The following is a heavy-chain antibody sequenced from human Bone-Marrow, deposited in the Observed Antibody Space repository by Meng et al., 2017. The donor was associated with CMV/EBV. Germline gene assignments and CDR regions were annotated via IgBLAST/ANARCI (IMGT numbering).Heavy chain of an antibody. D-gene: IGHD3-3*01. CDR1: GYTFTSYG. CDR2: ISPYNDNT. J-gene: IGHJ6*02. CDR3: ARSYDFWSGYYQINYYYGMDV. Sequence: ASVKVSCKASGYTFTSYGISWVRQAPGHGLEWMAWISPYNDNTNYAQRLQGRVTLTTDTSTRTAYMELRSLRSDDTAVYYCARSYDFWSGYYQINYYYGMDVWGQGTTVTVSS. V-gene: IGHV1-18*01.